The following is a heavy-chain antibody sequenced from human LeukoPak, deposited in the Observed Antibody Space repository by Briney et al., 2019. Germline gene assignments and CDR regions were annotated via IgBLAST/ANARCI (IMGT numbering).Heavy chain of an antibody. CDR3: ATLAVVAT. V-gene: IGHV3-30*02. D-gene: IGHD6-19*01. CDR1: RFTFSTYH. Sequence: GGSLRLSCAASRFTFSTYHMHWVRQAPGKGLEWVAFIHNDGTNKYYVDSVRGRFTISRDNSKNTLFLQMNSLRTEDTAVYYCATLAVVATWGQGVLVTVSS. CDR2: IHNDGTNK. J-gene: IGHJ4*02.